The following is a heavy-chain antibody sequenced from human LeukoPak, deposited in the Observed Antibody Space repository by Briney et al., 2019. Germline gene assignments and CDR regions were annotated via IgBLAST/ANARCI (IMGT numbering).Heavy chain of an antibody. CDR2: IYHSGST. D-gene: IGHD7-27*01. CDR3: ARERELGGFFDY. J-gene: IGHJ4*02. CDR1: GGSISSAGYS. Sequence: PSETLSLTCAVSGGSISSAGYSWSWNRQPPGKGLEWIGYIYHSGSTYYNPSLKSRVTISVDRSKNQFSLNLSSVTAADTAVYYCARERELGGFFDYWGQGTLVTVSS. V-gene: IGHV4-30-2*01.